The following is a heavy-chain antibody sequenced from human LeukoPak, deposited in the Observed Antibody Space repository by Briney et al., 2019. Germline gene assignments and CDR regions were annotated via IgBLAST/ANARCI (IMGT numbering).Heavy chain of an antibody. CDR2: IYSSGST. V-gene: IGHV4-39*07. CDR1: GVSISSGSNY. J-gene: IGHJ3*02. CDR3: ARPRDWGRPDAFDI. D-gene: IGHD7-27*01. Sequence: PSETLSLTCSVSGVSISSGSNYWGWIRQPPGKTLEWIGSIYSSGSTYYNPSLKSRVIILIDTAKNQFSLKLSSVTAADTAVYYCARPRDWGRPDAFDIWGQGTMVTVSS.